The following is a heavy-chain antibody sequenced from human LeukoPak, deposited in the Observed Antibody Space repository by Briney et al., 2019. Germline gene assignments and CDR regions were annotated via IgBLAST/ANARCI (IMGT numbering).Heavy chain of an antibody. Sequence: ASVKVSCKASGDTFTGDYIRWVRQAPGQGLEWMGWINPNMGGTNYVQKLQGRVTMTRDTSISTAYMELSRLRSDDTGVYYCAREYCSSSSCPFDFWGQGTLVTVSS. V-gene: IGHV1-2*02. D-gene: IGHD2-2*01. CDR1: GDTFTGDY. CDR3: AREYCSSSSCPFDF. J-gene: IGHJ4*02. CDR2: INPNMGGT.